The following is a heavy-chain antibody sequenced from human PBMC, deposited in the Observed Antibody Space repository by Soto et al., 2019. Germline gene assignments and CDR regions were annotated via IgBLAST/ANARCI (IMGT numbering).Heavy chain of an antibody. CDR2: IDGSGGGT. CDR3: AKNSGSFTT. Sequence: PVGSLRLSCEASGFPFSTTDVSWFRQAPVNGLEWVSTIDGSGGGTYYADFVKGRFTISRDNSKNTVYLQMTTLRVDDTAKYYYAKNSGSFTTWGQGTLVTVSS. CDR1: GFPFSTTD. V-gene: IGHV3-23*01. J-gene: IGHJ4*02. D-gene: IGHD3-10*01.